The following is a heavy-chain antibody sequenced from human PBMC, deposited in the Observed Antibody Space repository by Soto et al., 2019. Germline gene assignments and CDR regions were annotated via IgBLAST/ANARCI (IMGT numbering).Heavy chain of an antibody. CDR3: ARSQGGSSSLDIYYYHYYGMDV. CDR1: GGTFSTYA. Sequence: QVQLVQSGAEVKKPGSSVKVSCKAPGGTFSTYAISWVRQAPGQGLEWMGGAIPIFGTQKYAQKFQGRVTITADESTRTGYKELRSPTSEDTAVYSCARSQGGSSSLDIYYYHYYGMDVWGQGTTVTVSS. CDR2: AIPIFGTQ. D-gene: IGHD2-15*01. J-gene: IGHJ6*02. V-gene: IGHV1-69*01.